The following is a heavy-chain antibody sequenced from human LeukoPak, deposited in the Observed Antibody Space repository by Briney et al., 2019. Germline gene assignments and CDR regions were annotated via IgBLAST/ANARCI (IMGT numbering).Heavy chain of an antibody. Sequence: PSETLSLTCAVYGGSFSGYYWSWIRQPPGKGLEWIGEINHSGSTNYNPSLKSRVTISVDTSKNQFSLKLSSVTAADTAVYYCARNYYDSSGYYWFGSNYYYGMDVWGQGTTVTVSS. D-gene: IGHD3-22*01. CDR1: GGSFSGYY. CDR3: ARNYYDSSGYYWFGSNYYYGMDV. J-gene: IGHJ6*02. V-gene: IGHV4-34*01. CDR2: INHSGST.